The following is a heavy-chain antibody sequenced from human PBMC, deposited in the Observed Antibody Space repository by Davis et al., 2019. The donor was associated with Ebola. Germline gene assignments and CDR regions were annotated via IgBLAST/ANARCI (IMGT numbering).Heavy chain of an antibody. CDR1: GYSFTSYW. Sequence: GESLKISCTGSGYSFTSYWIGWVRQMPGKGLEWMGIIYPADSDTRYTPSFQGQVTISADKSNSTAYLQWSSLKASDTAMYYCARSLSLHWYCDLWGRGTLVTVSS. CDR3: ARSLSLHWYCDL. CDR2: IYPADSDT. J-gene: IGHJ2*01. V-gene: IGHV5-51*01.